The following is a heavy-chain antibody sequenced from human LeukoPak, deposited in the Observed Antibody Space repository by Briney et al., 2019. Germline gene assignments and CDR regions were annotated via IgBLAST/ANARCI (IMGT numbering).Heavy chain of an antibody. CDR2: IIPIFGTA. V-gene: IGHV1-69*05. Sequence: SVKVSCKASGGTFSSYTISWVRQAPGQGLEWMGGIIPIFGTANYAQKFQGRVTITTDESTSTAYMELSRLRSDDTAVYYCARGMWDYGDYGDAFDIWGQGTMVTVST. CDR3: ARGMWDYGDYGDAFDI. CDR1: GGTFSSYT. D-gene: IGHD4-17*01. J-gene: IGHJ3*02.